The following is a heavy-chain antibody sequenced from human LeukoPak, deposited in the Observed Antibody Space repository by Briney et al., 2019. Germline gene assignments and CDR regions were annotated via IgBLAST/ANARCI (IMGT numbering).Heavy chain of an antibody. CDR3: ARVGRYCSGGSCYLALDY. D-gene: IGHD2-15*01. Sequence: SETLSLTCAVSGGSISSGGYSWSWLRQPPGKGLEWIGYIYHSGSTYYNPSLKSRVTISVDRSKNQFSLKLSSVTAADMAVYYCARVGRYCSGGSCYLALDYWGQGTLVTVSS. CDR1: GGSISSGGYS. J-gene: IGHJ4*02. CDR2: IYHSGST. V-gene: IGHV4-30-2*01.